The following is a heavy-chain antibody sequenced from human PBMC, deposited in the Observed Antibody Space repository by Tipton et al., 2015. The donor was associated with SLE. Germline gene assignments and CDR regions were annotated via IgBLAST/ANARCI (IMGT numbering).Heavy chain of an antibody. D-gene: IGHD2-21*01. CDR1: GGAISGGGYY. CDR2: IYYTGGT. V-gene: IGHV4-31*03. CDR3: ARDIAGGRGAFDI. J-gene: IGHJ3*02. Sequence: TLSLTCTVSGGAISGGGYYWSWIRQPPGKGLDWIGHIYYTGGTYYNPSLQSRVTISVDTSKNQFSLRLSSVTAADTAVYYCARDIAGGRGAFDIWGQGTLVTVSS.